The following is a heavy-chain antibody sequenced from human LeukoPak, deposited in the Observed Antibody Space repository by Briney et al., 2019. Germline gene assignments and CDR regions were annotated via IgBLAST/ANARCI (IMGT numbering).Heavy chain of an antibody. J-gene: IGHJ4*02. V-gene: IGHV5-51*06. D-gene: IGHD1/OR15-1a*01. CDR1: GYSFTTYW. CDR3: ATSESQTKFDY. CDR2: IFPGDSDT. Sequence: GESLKISCKGSGYSFTTYWIGWVRQMPGKGLEWMGIIFPGDSDTIYSPSFQGQVTISADKSINTASLQWSSLKASDTAMYFCATSESQTKFDYWGQGTQVIVSS.